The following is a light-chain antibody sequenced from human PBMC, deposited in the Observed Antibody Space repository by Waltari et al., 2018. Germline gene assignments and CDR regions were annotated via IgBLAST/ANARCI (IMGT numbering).Light chain of an antibody. Sequence: DIQMTQSPSTLSASVGDRVTITCRARQSISIWLAWYQQKPGKAPKLLIYKASSLESGVPSRFSGSGSGTEFTLTISSLQPDDFATYYCQQYNSYSRYTFGQGTKLEIK. V-gene: IGKV1-5*03. CDR1: QSISIW. CDR2: KAS. CDR3: QQYNSYSRYT. J-gene: IGKJ2*01.